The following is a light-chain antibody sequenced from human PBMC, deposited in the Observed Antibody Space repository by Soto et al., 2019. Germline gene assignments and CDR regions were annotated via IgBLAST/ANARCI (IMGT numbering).Light chain of an antibody. J-gene: IGKJ1*01. V-gene: IGKV1-27*01. CDR1: QGISNY. Sequence: DIQMTQSPSSLSASVGDRVTITCRASQGISNYLAWYQQKAGKVPKLLIYAASTLQSGVPSRFIGSGSGTDLTLTISSLQPEDVATYYCQKYNSAPRTFGQGTKVEIK. CDR3: QKYNSAPRT. CDR2: AAS.